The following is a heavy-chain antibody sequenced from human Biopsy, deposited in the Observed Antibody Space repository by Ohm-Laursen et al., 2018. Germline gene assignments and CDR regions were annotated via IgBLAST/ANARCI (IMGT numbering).Heavy chain of an antibody. V-gene: IGHV3-11*06. Sequence: SLRLSCAASGFTFSDYYMNWVRQAPGRGLEWVSYINVYSNKKYYADSVKGRFIVSRDNDKNSLYLQMNSLRAEDTAVYHCARSPGRDRMDVWGQGTTVIVSS. CDR2: INVYSNKK. CDR3: ARSPGRDRMDV. CDR1: GFTFSDYY. D-gene: IGHD1-14*01. J-gene: IGHJ6*02.